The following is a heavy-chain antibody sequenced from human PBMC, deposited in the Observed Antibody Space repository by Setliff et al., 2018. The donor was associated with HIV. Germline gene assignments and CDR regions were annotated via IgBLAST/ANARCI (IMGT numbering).Heavy chain of an antibody. CDR2: IYSGGSA. D-gene: IGHD1-26*01. CDR3: ARDFAEGAL. J-gene: IGHJ4*02. CDR1: GFTVSSNY. V-gene: IGHV3-66*01. Sequence: LSLSCAASGFTVSSNYMSWVRQAPGKGLEWVSVIYSGGSAYYADSVKGRFTISRDNAKNSLYLQMNSLRAEDTAVYYCARDFAEGALWGQGTLVTVSS.